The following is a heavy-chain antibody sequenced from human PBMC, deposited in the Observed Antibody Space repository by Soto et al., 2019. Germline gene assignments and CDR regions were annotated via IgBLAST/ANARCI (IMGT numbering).Heavy chain of an antibody. J-gene: IGHJ4*02. CDR2: INTGSGYT. CDR1: GYTCRNYA. V-gene: IGHV1-18*01. D-gene: IGHD2-8*02. CDR3: ARDRVYTGGSDADY. Sequence: QVHLVQSGAEVKKPGSSVRVSCKTSGYTCRNYAISWVRQAPGQGLEWMGWINTGSGYTNYAHDRVTMTKDASTYTAYLEVTSLRSADTAIYYGARDRVYTGGSDADYWGQGTLVNVS.